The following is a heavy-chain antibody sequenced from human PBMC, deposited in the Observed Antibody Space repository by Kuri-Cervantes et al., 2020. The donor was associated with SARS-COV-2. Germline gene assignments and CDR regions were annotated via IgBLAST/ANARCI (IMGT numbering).Heavy chain of an antibody. CDR1: GFTFTSHA. Sequence: LSLTCAVSGFTFTSHAMHWVRQAPGKGLEWVALISYDGSNKFYADSVKGRFTIPRDNSKNTLYLQMNSLRAEDTAVYYCARQTYYYDSSGYPVFDYWGQGTLVTVSS. D-gene: IGHD3-22*01. CDR3: ARQTYYYDSSGYPVFDY. CDR2: ISYDGSNK. V-gene: IGHV3-30*03. J-gene: IGHJ4*02.